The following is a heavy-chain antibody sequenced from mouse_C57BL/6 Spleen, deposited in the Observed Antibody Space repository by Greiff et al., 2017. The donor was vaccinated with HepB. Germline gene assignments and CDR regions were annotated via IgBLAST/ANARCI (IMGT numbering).Heavy chain of an antibody. CDR2: INPNNGGT. CDR3: ARSYGYGYFDY. D-gene: IGHD2-2*01. V-gene: IGHV1-26*01. J-gene: IGHJ2*01. Sequence: VQLQQSGPELVKPGASVKISCKASGYTFTDYYMNWVKQSHGKSLEWIGDINPNNGGTSYNQKFKGKATLTVDKSSSTAYMELRSLTSEDSAVYYCARSYGYGYFDYWGQGTTLTVSS. CDR1: GYTFTDYY.